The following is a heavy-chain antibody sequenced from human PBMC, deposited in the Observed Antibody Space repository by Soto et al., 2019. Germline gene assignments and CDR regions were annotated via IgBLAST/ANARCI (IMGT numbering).Heavy chain of an antibody. J-gene: IGHJ5*02. CDR3: ASGKGLTVGGMNWLDP. CDR2: ISSSSATI. V-gene: IGHV3-48*02. D-gene: IGHD1-1*01. CDR1: GFKFSMFG. Sequence: LQESGGELVQPGGSLRLSCAAAGFKFSMFGMNWVRQAPGKGLEWIAYISSSSATIVYGGSVEGRFTVSRDNAENSLSLQMTSLKDEDATVYYCASGKGLTVGGMNWLDPGGDGTLFTVS.